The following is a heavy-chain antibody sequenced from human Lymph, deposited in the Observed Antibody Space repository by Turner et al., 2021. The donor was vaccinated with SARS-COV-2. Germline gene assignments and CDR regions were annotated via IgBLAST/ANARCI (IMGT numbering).Heavy chain of an antibody. Sequence: QVQLVECGGGVVWPGRSLRRSCAASGFAFSSYAMHWVRQAPGKGLEWVAFISYDESDKYYADSVKGRFTFSRDNSKNTLYLRMNSLRAEDTAVYNCARDRDSSGWVDYWGQGTLVTVSS. D-gene: IGHD3-22*01. CDR3: ARDRDSSGWVDY. CDR1: GFAFSSYA. J-gene: IGHJ4*02. V-gene: IGHV3-30*04. CDR2: ISYDESDK.